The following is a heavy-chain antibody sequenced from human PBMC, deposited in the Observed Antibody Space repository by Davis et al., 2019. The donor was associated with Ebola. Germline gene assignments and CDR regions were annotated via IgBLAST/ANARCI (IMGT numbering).Heavy chain of an antibody. D-gene: IGHD6-19*01. CDR1: GFSFGNFS. CDR3: ARGVAVGGFYFEY. Sequence: GESLKISCAASGFSFGNFSMSWVRQAPGKGLEWVANIYRDGSEKYYVDSVKGRFTISRDNTKNSLYLQMNSLRAEDTAVYFCARGVAVGGFYFEYWGQGTLVTVSS. V-gene: IGHV3-7*03. J-gene: IGHJ4*02. CDR2: IYRDGSEK.